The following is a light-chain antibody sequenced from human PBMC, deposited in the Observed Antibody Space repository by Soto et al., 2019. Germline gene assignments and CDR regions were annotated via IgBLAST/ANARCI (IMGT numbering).Light chain of an antibody. Sequence: NFMLTQPHSVSESPGKTVIISCTGSSGSIASNYVQWFQQRPGSAPTTVIYENNQRPSGVPDRFSGSIDSSSNSASLTISGLRTEDEADSYCQSYNNSNQVFGGGTKVTVL. CDR1: SGSIASNY. J-gene: IGLJ3*02. CDR3: QSYNNSNQV. CDR2: ENN. V-gene: IGLV6-57*02.